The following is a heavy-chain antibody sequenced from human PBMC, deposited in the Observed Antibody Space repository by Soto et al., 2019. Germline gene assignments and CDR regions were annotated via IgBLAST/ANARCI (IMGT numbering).Heavy chain of an antibody. V-gene: IGHV2-5*01. CDR2: IYWSGDE. D-gene: IGHD6-6*01. CDR1: GFSLSTSGVS. CDR3: ARGLAALPVFAFDI. Sequence: SGPTLVNPTQTLTLTCSFSGFSLSTSGVSVGWIRQPPGKALEWLAHIYWSGDEHYRPSLKSRLSITKDTAKNQVVLTMTNMDPVDTATYYCARGLAALPVFAFDIWGQGTMVTVSS. J-gene: IGHJ3*02.